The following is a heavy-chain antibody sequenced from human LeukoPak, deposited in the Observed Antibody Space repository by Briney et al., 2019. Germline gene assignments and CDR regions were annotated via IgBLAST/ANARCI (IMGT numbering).Heavy chain of an antibody. J-gene: IGHJ4*02. Sequence: GGSLRLSCAASGFTFSSYVMSWVRQAPGKGLEWVSAISGSGGSTYYADSVKGRFTISRDNSKNTLYLQMNSLRAEDTAVYYCARVVVAATPGYYFDYWGQGTLVTVSS. CDR3: ARVVVAATPGYYFDY. V-gene: IGHV3-23*01. D-gene: IGHD2-15*01. CDR1: GFTFSSYV. CDR2: ISGSGGST.